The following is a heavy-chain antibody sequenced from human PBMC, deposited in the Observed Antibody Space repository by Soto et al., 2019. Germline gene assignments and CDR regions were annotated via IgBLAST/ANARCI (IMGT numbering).Heavy chain of an antibody. D-gene: IGHD3-22*01. CDR1: GFTFSSYG. J-gene: IGHJ6*02. CDR3: ARGPDYYDSSGDTYYYYYGMDV. CDR2: IWYDGSNK. Sequence: VQLVESGGGVVQPGRSLRLSCAASGFTFSSYGMHWVRQAPGKGLEWVAVIWYDGSNKYYADSVKGRFTISRDNSKNTLYLQMNSLRAEDTAVYYCARGPDYYDSSGDTYYYYYGMDVWGQGTTVTVSS. V-gene: IGHV3-33*01.